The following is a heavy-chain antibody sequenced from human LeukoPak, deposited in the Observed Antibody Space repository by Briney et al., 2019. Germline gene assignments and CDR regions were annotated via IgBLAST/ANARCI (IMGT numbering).Heavy chain of an antibody. CDR2: IYYSGDI. J-gene: IGHJ6*03. D-gene: IGHD3-22*01. CDR3: ARLHYESSGYPNYYYYMDV. CDR1: GDSISNSRYY. Sequence: SETLSLTCTVSGDSISNSRYYWGWIRQPPGKGLEWIGTIYYSGDIYYNPSLKSRVTISVDTSKNQFSLKLTSVTAADTAVYYCARLHYESSGYPNYYYYMDVWGKGTTVTVSS. V-gene: IGHV4-39*01.